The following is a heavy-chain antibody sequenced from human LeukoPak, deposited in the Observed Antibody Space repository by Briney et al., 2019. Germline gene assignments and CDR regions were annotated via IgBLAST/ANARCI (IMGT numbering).Heavy chain of an antibody. J-gene: IGHJ4*02. CDR1: GFTFSSYN. Sequence: GGSLRLSCAASGFTFSSYNMNWVRQAPGKGLEWISYIKTSGSIMFYADSVKGRFTISRDNAENSLYVQMNSLRDEDTAVYYCARDAYWASDYWGQGTLVTVSS. CDR3: ARDAYWASDY. V-gene: IGHV3-48*02. CDR2: IKTSGSIM. D-gene: IGHD3-16*01.